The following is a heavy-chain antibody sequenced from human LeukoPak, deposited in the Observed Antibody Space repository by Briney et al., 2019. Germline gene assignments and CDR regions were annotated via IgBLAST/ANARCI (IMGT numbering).Heavy chain of an antibody. CDR1: GGSIRSSYYY. D-gene: IGHD6-6*01. V-gene: IGHV4-61*05. J-gene: IGHJ1*01. CDR2: IYHSGST. CDR3: ARGGAARLHFQN. Sequence: SETLSLTCTVSGGSIRSSYYYWGWIRQPPGKGLEWIGYIYHSGSTNYNPSLQSRVTISVDTSKNQFSLNLNSVTAADTAVYYCARGGAARLHFQNWGQGTLVTVSS.